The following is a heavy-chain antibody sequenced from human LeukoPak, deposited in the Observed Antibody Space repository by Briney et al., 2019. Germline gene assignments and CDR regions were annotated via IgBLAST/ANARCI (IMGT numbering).Heavy chain of an antibody. V-gene: IGHV4-39*01. D-gene: IGHD1-26*01. CDR1: GASISSSSYY. CDR3: ARHRSSGTSYDAFDI. J-gene: IGHJ3*02. Sequence: SETLSLTCTVSGASISSSSYYWGWIRQPPGKGLEWIGSIYYSGSTYYNPSLKSRVTISVDTSKNQFSLKLSSVTAADTAVYYCARHRSSGTSYDAFDIWGQGTMVTVSS. CDR2: IYYSGST.